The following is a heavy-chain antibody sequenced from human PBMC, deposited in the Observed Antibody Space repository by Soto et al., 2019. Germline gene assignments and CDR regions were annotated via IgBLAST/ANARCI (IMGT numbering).Heavy chain of an antibody. V-gene: IGHV4-34*01. CDR3: ARGGIIVVVPAATPNWFAP. Sequence: SAALSLTCAVYGGSFSGYYWSWIRQPPGKGLEWIGEINHSGSTNYNPSLKSRVTISVDTSKNQFSLKLSSVTAADTAVYYCARGGIIVVVPAATPNWFAPWGQGTLVPVSS. D-gene: IGHD2-2*01. CDR2: INHSGST. J-gene: IGHJ5*02. CDR1: GGSFSGYY.